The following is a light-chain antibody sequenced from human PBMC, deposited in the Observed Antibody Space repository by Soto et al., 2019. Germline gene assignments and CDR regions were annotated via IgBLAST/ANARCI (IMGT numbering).Light chain of an antibody. Sequence: DIVMTQSPLSLPVTPGEPASISCRSSQSLLHRNGYNYLAWFLQKPGQSPQLLIYLGSTRASGVPDRFSGSGSCRDFTLKITRVEAEDVGIYYCMQVLQTPQAFGQGTKLEIK. CDR2: LGS. CDR1: QSLLHRNGYNY. J-gene: IGKJ2*01. V-gene: IGKV2-28*01. CDR3: MQVLQTPQA.